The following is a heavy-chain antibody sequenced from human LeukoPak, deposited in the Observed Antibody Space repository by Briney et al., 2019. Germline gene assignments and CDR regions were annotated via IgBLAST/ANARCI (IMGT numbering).Heavy chain of an antibody. V-gene: IGHV3-23*01. J-gene: IGHJ4*02. CDR1: GFTFSAYA. CDR2: ISGPGVTT. D-gene: IGHD5-12*01. Sequence: PRGSLRLSCVASGFTFSAYALSWVRQAPGKGLEWVSSISGPGVTTYYADSVRGRFTISRDNSKNTLYLQMNSLRAEDTAVYYCANDWLVFDYWGQGTVVTVSS. CDR3: ANDWLVFDY.